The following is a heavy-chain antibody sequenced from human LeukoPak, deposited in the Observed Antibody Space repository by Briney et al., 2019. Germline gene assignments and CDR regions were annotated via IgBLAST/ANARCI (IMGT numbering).Heavy chain of an antibody. V-gene: IGHV1-18*01. CDR3: ARDVSYGDYLYDAFDI. CDR1: GYTFTSYG. Sequence: EASVKVSCKASGYTFTSYGISWVRQAPGQGLEWMGWISAYNGNTNYDQKLQGRVTMTTDTSTSTAYMELRSLRSDDTAVYYCARDVSYGDYLYDAFDIWGQGTMVTVSS. D-gene: IGHD4-17*01. CDR2: ISAYNGNT. J-gene: IGHJ3*02.